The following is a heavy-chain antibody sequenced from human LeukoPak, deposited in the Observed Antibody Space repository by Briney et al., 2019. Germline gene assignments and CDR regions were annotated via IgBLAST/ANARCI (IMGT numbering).Heavy chain of an antibody. V-gene: IGHV4-38-2*02. CDR3: ARRPRGVIIKSWFDP. CDR2: INHSGST. CDR1: GYSISSGYY. Sequence: PSETLSLTCTVSGYSISSGYYWGWIRQPPGKGLEWIGEINHSGSTNYNPSLKSRVTISVDTSKNQFSLKLSSVTAADTAVYYCARRPRGVIIKSWFDPWGQGTLVTVSS. J-gene: IGHJ5*02. D-gene: IGHD3-10*01.